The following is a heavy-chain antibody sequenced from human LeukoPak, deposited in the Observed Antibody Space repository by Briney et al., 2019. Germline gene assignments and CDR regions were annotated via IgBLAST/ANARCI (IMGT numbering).Heavy chain of an antibody. CDR1: GGSFSGYY. J-gene: IGHJ5*02. CDR2: IRSKAYGGTT. V-gene: IGHV3-49*03. D-gene: IGHD3-10*01. CDR3: ARVGGGTYYYGSGQNWFDP. Sequence: LSLTCAVYGGSFSGYYWSWFRQAPGKGLEWVGFIRSKAYGGTTEYAASVKGRFTISKDDSKSIAYLQMNSLKTEDTAVYYCARVGGGTYYYGSGQNWFDPWGQGTLVTVSS.